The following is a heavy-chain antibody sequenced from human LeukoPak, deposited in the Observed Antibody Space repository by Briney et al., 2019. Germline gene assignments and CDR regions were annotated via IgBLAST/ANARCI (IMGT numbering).Heavy chain of an antibody. D-gene: IGHD1-26*01. J-gene: IGHJ4*02. CDR2: IFYSGST. Sequence: SSETLSLTCTVSGRSISGYYWSWIRQPPGKGLEWLGYIFYSGSTNYNPPLKARAPLSVATPRAHFSLKLTAGTAADTAVYYCARGEWALLFDYWGQGTLVTVSS. CDR3: ARGEWALLFDY. CDR1: GRSISGYY. V-gene: IGHV4-59*01.